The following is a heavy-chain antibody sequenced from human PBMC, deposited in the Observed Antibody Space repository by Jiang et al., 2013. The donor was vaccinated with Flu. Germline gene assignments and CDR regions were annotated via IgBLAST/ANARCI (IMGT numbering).Heavy chain of an antibody. J-gene: IGHJ6*02. D-gene: IGHD3-9*01. CDR3: ARMLWDLLTGPVDYEYGMDV. V-gene: IGHV4-30-4*07. Sequence: GPGLVKASQTLSLACAVSGGSITSGSYSWNWVRQPPGKGLEWIGHVYSSGRTSYNLSLRSRVTISLDTSKNHFSLKLNSVTAADTAVYYCARMLWDLLTGPVDYEYGMDVVGPRAAVTVSS. CDR1: GGSITSGSYS. CDR2: VYSSGRT.